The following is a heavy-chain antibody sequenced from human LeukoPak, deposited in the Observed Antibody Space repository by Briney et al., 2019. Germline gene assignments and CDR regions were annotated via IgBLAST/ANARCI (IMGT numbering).Heavy chain of an antibody. Sequence: GGSLRLSCAASGFTFSSYGMHWVCQAPGKGLEWVAFIRYDGSDKYYADSVKGRFTISRDNSKNTLYLQMNSLRAEDTAVYYCARDPYYSGSHHAYFDYWGQGTLVTVSS. D-gene: IGHD1-26*01. CDR1: GFTFSSYG. V-gene: IGHV3-30*02. J-gene: IGHJ4*02. CDR3: ARDPYYSGSHHAYFDY. CDR2: IRYDGSDK.